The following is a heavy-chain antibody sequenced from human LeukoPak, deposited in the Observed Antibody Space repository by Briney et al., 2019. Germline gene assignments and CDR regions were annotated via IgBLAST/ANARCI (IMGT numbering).Heavy chain of an antibody. Sequence: GGSLRLSCAASGSTVRNNHMSWVRQAPGKGLEWVSVVDSRDNTYHADSVKGRFTISRHTSKNTLYLQMNSLRAEDTAVYYCARESTPLRGAFDPWGPGTLVTVSS. CDR2: VDSRDNT. CDR3: ARESTPLRGAFDP. D-gene: IGHD5-24*01. V-gene: IGHV3-53*04. J-gene: IGHJ5*02. CDR1: GSTVRNNH.